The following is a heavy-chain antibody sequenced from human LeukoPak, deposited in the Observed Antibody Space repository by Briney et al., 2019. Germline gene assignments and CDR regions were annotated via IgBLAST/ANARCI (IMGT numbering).Heavy chain of an antibody. J-gene: IGHJ4*02. D-gene: IGHD6-19*01. Sequence: SETLSLTCTVSGGSISSYSWSWIRQPPGKGLEWIGYIYYSGSTNYNTSLESRVTISVDTSKKQFSLKLSSVTAADTAVYYCAAQGRYSSGWRADYWGQGTLVTVSS. CDR3: AAQGRYSSGWRADY. CDR2: IYYSGST. CDR1: GGSISSYS. V-gene: IGHV4-59*01.